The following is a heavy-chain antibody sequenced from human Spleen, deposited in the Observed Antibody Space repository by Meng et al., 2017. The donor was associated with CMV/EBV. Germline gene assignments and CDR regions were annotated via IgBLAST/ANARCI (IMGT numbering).Heavy chain of an antibody. V-gene: IGHV4-34*01. CDR1: GGSFSGYY. J-gene: IGHJ4*02. Sequence: YGGSFSGYYWGWIRQPPGKGLEWIGEINHSGSTNYNPSLKSRVTISVDTSKNQFSLKLSSVTAADTAVYYCARRSIGYSSGWYYFDYWGQGTLVTVSS. CDR2: INHSGST. CDR3: ARRSIGYSSGWYYFDY. D-gene: IGHD6-19*01.